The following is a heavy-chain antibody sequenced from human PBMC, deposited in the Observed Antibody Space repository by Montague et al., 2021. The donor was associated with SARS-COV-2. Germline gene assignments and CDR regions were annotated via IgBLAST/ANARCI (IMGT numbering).Heavy chain of an antibody. CDR3: ARGYDSSGYQY. V-gene: IGHV3-7*05. CDR2: IKQDGSEK. Sequence: SLRLSCAASVFTFSTFLITLVRQVPGKGLEWVANIKQDGSEKYYXDSVKGRFTISRDNAKNSLYLQLDSLRAEDTAVYYCARGYDSSGYQYWGQGTLDTVSS. D-gene: IGHD3-22*01. CDR1: VFTFSTFL. J-gene: IGHJ4*02.